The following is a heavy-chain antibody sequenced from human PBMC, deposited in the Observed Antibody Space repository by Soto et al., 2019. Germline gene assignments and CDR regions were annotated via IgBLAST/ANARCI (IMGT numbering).Heavy chain of an antibody. Sequence: EVQLLESGGDLVHPGGSLRLSCAASGFTFSSFAMSWVRQAPGKGLEWVSGISGGGASTYYADSVKGRFTISRDNSQNTLYLQLNSLTAGDTAVYYCAKGVVVGAAASRGMDVW. V-gene: IGHV3-23*01. CDR2: ISGGGAST. J-gene: IGHJ6*01. CDR3: AKGVVVGAAASRGMDV. D-gene: IGHD2-15*01. CDR1: GFTFSSFA.